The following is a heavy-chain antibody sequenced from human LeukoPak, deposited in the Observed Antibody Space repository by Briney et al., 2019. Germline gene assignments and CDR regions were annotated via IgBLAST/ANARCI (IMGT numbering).Heavy chain of an antibody. CDR3: ARDHDAFDI. CDR2: INPNSGGT. J-gene: IGHJ3*02. CDR1: GYTFTGYY. Sequence: ASVKVSCKASGYTFTGYYTHWVRQAPGQGLEWMGWINPNSGGTIYAQKFQGRVTMTRDTSISTAYMELSSLRSDDTAVYYCARDHDAFDIWGQGTMVTVSS. V-gene: IGHV1-2*02.